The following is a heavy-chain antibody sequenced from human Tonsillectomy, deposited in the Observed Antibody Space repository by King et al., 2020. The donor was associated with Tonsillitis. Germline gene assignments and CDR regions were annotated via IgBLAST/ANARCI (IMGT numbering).Heavy chain of an antibody. Sequence: VQLVESGAEVKKPGASAKVSCKASGYTFTDYYMHWVRQAPGQGLEWMGWINPNSGGTNYAQKFQGRVTMTRDTSINTAYMELSRLRSDDTAVYYCARGLVSVWFGELLTAYFDYWGQGTLVTVSS. CDR2: INPNSGGT. CDR3: ARGLVSVWFGELLTAYFDY. J-gene: IGHJ4*02. D-gene: IGHD3-10*01. V-gene: IGHV1-2*02. CDR1: GYTFTDYY.